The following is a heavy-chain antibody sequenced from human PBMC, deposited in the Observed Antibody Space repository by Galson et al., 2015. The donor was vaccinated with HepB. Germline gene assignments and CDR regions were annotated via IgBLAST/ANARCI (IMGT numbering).Heavy chain of an antibody. Sequence: SETLSLTCAVYGGSFSGYYWSWIRQPPGKGLEWIGEINHSGSTNYNPSLKSRVTISVDTSKNQFSLKLSSVTAADTAVYYCARLGVVAATQVRMDVWGQGTTVTVSS. CDR3: ARLGVVAATQVRMDV. D-gene: IGHD2-15*01. J-gene: IGHJ6*02. CDR2: INHSGST. CDR1: GGSFSGYY. V-gene: IGHV4-34*01.